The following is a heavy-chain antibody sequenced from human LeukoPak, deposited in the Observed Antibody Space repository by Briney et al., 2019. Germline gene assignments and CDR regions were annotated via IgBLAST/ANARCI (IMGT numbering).Heavy chain of an antibody. Sequence: SQTLSLTCTVSGGSISSGGYYWSWIRQHPGKGLEWIGYIYYSGSTYYNPSLKSRVTISVDTSKNQFSLKLSPVTAADTAVYYCAILRWRSWFDPWGQGTLVTVSS. D-gene: IGHD2-21*01. J-gene: IGHJ5*02. V-gene: IGHV4-31*03. CDR2: IYYSGST. CDR3: AILRWRSWFDP. CDR1: GGSISSGGYY.